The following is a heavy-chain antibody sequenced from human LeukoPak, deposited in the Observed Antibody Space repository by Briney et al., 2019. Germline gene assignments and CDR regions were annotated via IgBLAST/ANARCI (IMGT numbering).Heavy chain of an antibody. D-gene: IGHD3-22*01. Sequence: GGSLRLSCAASGFAFSSYSMDWVRQAPGKGLEWVSYISSSSSTIYYADSVKGRFTISRDNAKNSLYLQMNSLRAEDTAVYYCARVAVTVTPIVVVIYLVDYWGQGTLVTVSS. V-gene: IGHV3-48*01. CDR1: GFAFSSYS. CDR3: ARVAVTVTPIVVVIYLVDY. CDR2: ISSSSSTI. J-gene: IGHJ4*02.